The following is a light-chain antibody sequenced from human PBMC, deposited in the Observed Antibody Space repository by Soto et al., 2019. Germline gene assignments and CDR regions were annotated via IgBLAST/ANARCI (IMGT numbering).Light chain of an antibody. J-gene: IGKJ1*01. CDR1: QRISRN. V-gene: IGKV3-15*01. CDR2: DAS. CDR3: QLYNNLPPWT. Sequence: MVITQTPATLCVSPGASATLSCRASQRISRNLAWYQQKPGQAPRLLIYDASTRATAIPARFSGSGSETEFTLTIGCLQSKDSAVYYCQLYNNLPPWTFAQGTKVDIK.